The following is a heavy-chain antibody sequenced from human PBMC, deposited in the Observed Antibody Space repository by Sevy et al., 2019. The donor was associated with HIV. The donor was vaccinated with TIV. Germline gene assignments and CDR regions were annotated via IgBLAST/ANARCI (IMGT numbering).Heavy chain of an antibody. Sequence: SETLSLTCAVSGGSISSGGYSWSWIRQPPGKGLEWIGYIYHSGSTYYNPSLKSRVTISVDRSKNQFSLKLSSVTAADTAVYYCARGPGGDTAMVNPLINFDYWGQGTLVTVSS. CDR2: IYHSGST. CDR1: GGSISSGGYS. V-gene: IGHV4-30-2*01. CDR3: ARGPGGDTAMVNPLINFDY. D-gene: IGHD5-18*01. J-gene: IGHJ4*02.